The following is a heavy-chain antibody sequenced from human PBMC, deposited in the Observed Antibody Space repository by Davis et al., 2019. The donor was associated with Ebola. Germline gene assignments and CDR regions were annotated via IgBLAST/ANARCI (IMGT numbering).Heavy chain of an antibody. CDR2: ISYDGSNK. CDR1: GFTFSSYG. D-gene: IGHD2-15*01. Sequence: PGGSLRLSCAASGFTFSSYGMHWVRQAPGKGLEWVAVISYDGSNKYYADSVKGRFTISRDNSKNTLYLQMNSLRAEDTAVYYCASGGVVAATHAEYFQHWGQGTLVTVSS. CDR3: ASGGVVAATHAEYFQH. V-gene: IGHV3-30*03. J-gene: IGHJ1*01.